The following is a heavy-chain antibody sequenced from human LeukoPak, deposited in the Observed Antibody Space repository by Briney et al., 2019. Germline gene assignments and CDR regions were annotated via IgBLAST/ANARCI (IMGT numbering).Heavy chain of an antibody. CDR2: ISWNSGSI. CDR1: GFTFDDYA. J-gene: IGHJ3*02. D-gene: IGHD6-13*01. V-gene: IGHV3-9*01. Sequence: PGGSLRLSCAASGFTFDDYAMHWVRHAPGKGLEWVSGISWNSGSIGYADSVKGRFTISRDNAKNSLYLQMNSLRAEDTALYYCAKDISSSWRYDAFDIWGQGTMVTVSS. CDR3: AKDISSSWRYDAFDI.